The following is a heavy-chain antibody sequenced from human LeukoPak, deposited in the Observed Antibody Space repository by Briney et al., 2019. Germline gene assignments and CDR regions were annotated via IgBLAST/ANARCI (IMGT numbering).Heavy chain of an antibody. Sequence: ASVKVSCKASGGTFSSYAISWGRQAPGQGLEWMGGIIPIFGTANYAQKFQGRVTITADESTSTAYMELSSLRSEDTAVYYCASRYYYDSSGYYDVDYWGQGTLVTVSS. J-gene: IGHJ4*02. D-gene: IGHD3-22*01. CDR3: ASRYYYDSSGYYDVDY. CDR1: GGTFSSYA. V-gene: IGHV1-69*13. CDR2: IIPIFGTA.